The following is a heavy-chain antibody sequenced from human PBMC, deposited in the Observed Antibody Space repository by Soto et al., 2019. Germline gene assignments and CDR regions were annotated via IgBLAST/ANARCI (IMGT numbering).Heavy chain of an antibody. CDR1: GFSLSTSVEA. Sequence: QITLRAAGPALVKPTQTLTLTCTFSGFSLSTSVEAVGWIRQPPGKGLEWLALIYWNGIERYSPSLKNRLSITKDTSKNNVVLTMTNMDPVDTATYYCAHGYPLDFHYCGQGTLVTVSS. CDR2: IYWNGIE. J-gene: IGHJ4*02. CDR3: AHGYPLDFHY. D-gene: IGHD1-1*01. V-gene: IGHV2-5*01.